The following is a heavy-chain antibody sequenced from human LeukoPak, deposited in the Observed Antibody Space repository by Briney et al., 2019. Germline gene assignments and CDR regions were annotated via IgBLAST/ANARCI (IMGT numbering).Heavy chain of an antibody. CDR2: ISWNSGSI. D-gene: IGHD2-21*02. CDR1: GFTFDDYA. Sequence: GGSLRLSCAASGFTFDDYAMHWVRQAPGKGLEWVSGISWNSGSIGYADSVKGRFTISRDNAKNSLYLQMNSLRAEDTALYYCAKGGSLVVTAIAHFDCWGQGTLVTVSS. J-gene: IGHJ4*02. V-gene: IGHV3-9*01. CDR3: AKGGSLVVTAIAHFDC.